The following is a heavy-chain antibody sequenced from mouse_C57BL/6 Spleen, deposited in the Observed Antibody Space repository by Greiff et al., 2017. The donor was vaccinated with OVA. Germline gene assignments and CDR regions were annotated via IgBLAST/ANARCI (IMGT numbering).Heavy chain of an antibody. V-gene: IGHV1-7*01. D-gene: IGHD3-2*02. Sequence: QVQLQQSGAELAKPGASVKLSCKASGYTFTSYWMHWVKQRPGQGLEWIGYINPSSGYTKYNQKFKDKATLTADKSSRTADMQLSRLTYEDSAVNYCARSTAQASDAMDYWGQGTSGTVSS. CDR2: INPSSGYT. CDR1: GYTFTSYW. J-gene: IGHJ4*01. CDR3: ARSTAQASDAMDY.